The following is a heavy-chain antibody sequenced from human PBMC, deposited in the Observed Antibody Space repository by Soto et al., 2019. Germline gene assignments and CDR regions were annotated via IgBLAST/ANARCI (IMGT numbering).Heavy chain of an antibody. J-gene: IGHJ4*02. D-gene: IGHD3-22*01. CDR3: ARDYNPVSGYRDLGYYFDY. CDR1: GFTFSSYA. Sequence: QVQLVESGGGVVQPGRSLRLSCAASGFTFSSYAMHWVRQAPGKGLEWVAVISYDGSNKYYADSVKGRFTISRDNSKNTLYLQMNSLRAEDTAVYYCARDYNPVSGYRDLGYYFDYWGQGTLVTVSS. CDR2: ISYDGSNK. V-gene: IGHV3-30-3*01.